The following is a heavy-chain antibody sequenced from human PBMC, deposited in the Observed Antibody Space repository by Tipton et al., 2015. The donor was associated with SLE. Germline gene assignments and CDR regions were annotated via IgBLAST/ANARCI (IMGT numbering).Heavy chain of an antibody. CDR3: AKDRFLEWFLYYFDY. CDR1: GFTFSSYA. J-gene: IGHJ4*02. V-gene: IGHV3-23*01. D-gene: IGHD3-3*01. Sequence: GSLRLSCAASGFTFSSYAMSWVRQAPGKGLEWVSAISGSGGSTYYADSVKGRFTISRDNSKNTLYLQMNSLRAEDTAVYYCAKDRFLEWFLYYFDYWGQGTLVTVSS. CDR2: ISGSGGST.